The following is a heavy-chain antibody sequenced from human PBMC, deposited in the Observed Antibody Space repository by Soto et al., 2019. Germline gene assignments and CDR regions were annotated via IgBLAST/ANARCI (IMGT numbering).Heavy chain of an antibody. CDR2: IYYSGST. CDR1: GGSISSYY. Sequence: SETLSLTCTVSGGSISSYYWSWIRQPPGKGLEWIGYIYYSGSTNYNPSLKSRVTISVDTSKSQFSLKLTSVTAADTAVYYCARGEDAFFYYGLDVWGQGITVTVSS. J-gene: IGHJ6*02. V-gene: IGHV4-59*01. CDR3: ARGEDAFFYYGLDV.